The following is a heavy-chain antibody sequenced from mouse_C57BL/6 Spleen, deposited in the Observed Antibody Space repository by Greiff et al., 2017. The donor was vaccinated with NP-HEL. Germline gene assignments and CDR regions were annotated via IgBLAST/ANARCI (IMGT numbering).Heavy chain of an antibody. CDR3: ARYAMDY. Sequence: QVQLQQSGAELVRPGASVKLSCKASGYTFTDYYINWVKQRPGQGLEWIARIYPGSGNTYYNEKFKGKATLTAEKSSSTAYMQLSSPTSEDSAVYFCARYAMDYWGQGTSVTVSS. CDR1: GYTFTDYY. J-gene: IGHJ4*01. V-gene: IGHV1-76*01. CDR2: IYPGSGNT.